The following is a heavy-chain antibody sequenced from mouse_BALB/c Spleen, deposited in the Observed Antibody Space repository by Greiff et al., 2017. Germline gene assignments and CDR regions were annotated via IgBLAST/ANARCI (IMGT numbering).Heavy chain of an antibody. Sequence: EVQLQESGAELVKPGASVKLSCTASGFNIKDTYMHWVKQRPEQGLEWIGRIDPANGNTKYDPKFQGKATITADTSSNTAYLQLSSLTSEDTAVYYCAPLWLRRVWFAYWGQGTLVTVSA. J-gene: IGHJ3*01. CDR2: IDPANGNT. CDR3: APLWLRRVWFAY. CDR1: GFNIKDTY. D-gene: IGHD2-2*01. V-gene: IGHV14-3*02.